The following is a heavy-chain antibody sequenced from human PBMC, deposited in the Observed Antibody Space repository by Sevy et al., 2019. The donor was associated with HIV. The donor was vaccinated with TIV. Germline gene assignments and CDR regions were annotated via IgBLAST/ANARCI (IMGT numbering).Heavy chain of an antibody. J-gene: IGHJ6*02. D-gene: IGHD2-15*01. Sequence: SETLSLTCTVSGDSISSYYWSWIRQPAGKGLEWIGRIYTTGSTNYNPSLNIRVTMSVDTSKNQFSLKLTSVTAADTAVYYCARGHGDYCSAVSCYPDDGMDVWGQGTTVTVSS. V-gene: IGHV4-4*07. CDR3: ARGHGDYCSAVSCYPDDGMDV. CDR1: GDSISSYY. CDR2: IYTTGST.